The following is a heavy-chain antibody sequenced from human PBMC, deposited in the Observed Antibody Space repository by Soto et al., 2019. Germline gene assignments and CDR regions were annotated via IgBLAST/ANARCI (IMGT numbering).Heavy chain of an antibody. Sequence: QVHLLESGGGVVQPGRSLRLSCAASGFTFSDYGMQWFRQAPGKGLEWVAVVSHHGALQFYADSVKGRIFISRANSEKTVFLQMDSLRPEDTAIYYCVTEATVKIAHHFAYWGQGTLVTVSS. CDR1: GFTFSDYG. D-gene: IGHD4-4*01. J-gene: IGHJ4*02. CDR2: VSHHGALQ. CDR3: VTEATVKIAHHFAY. V-gene: IGHV3-30*03.